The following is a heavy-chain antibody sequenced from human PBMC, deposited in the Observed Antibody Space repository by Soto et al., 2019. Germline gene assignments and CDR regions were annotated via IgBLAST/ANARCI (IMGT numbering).Heavy chain of an antibody. Sequence: PGGSLRLSCAASGFTFSDHYMDWVRQAPGKGLEWVGRTRNKANSYTTEYAASVKGRFTISRDDSKNSLYLQMNSLKTEDTAVYYCASIQAPFDYWGQGTLVTVSS. CDR2: TRNKANSYTT. J-gene: IGHJ4*02. V-gene: IGHV3-72*01. CDR1: GFTFSDHY. CDR3: ASIQAPFDY.